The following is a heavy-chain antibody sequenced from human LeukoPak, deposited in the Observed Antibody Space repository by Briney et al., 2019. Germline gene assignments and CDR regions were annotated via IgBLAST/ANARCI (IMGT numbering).Heavy chain of an antibody. Sequence: SETLSLTCAVYGGSFSGYYWNWVRQPPGKGLEWIGEINHSGNTNYNPSLKSRVTISIDTSKNQFSLKLSSVTAADTAVYYCARSRREGGYVRRDWFDHWGHGTLVTVSS. CDR1: GGSFSGYY. CDR2: INHSGNT. D-gene: IGHD5-12*01. J-gene: IGHJ5*02. CDR3: ARSRREGGYVRRDWFDH. V-gene: IGHV4-34*01.